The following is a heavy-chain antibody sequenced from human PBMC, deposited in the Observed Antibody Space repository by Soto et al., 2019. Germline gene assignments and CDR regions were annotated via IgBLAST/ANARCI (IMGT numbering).Heavy chain of an antibody. Sequence: EVQVVESGRGLVQPGGSLRLSCSFTFSMYSMSWVRQAPGKGLEWVASISSGGSYIKYADSVKGRFTISRDNAKNSVSLQMNSLRVDDTAVYFCTRDQGGSYDSWFDPWGQGTLVTVSS. CDR1: FTFSMYS. CDR2: ISSGGSYI. D-gene: IGHD1-26*01. CDR3: TRDQGGSYDSWFDP. V-gene: IGHV3-21*01. J-gene: IGHJ5*02.